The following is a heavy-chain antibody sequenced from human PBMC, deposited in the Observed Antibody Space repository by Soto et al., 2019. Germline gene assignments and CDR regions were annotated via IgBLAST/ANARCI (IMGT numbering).Heavy chain of an antibody. J-gene: IGHJ4*02. CDR3: ARGGPPGYSSGWYLD. CDR2: IYTSGST. CDR1: GGSISSYY. V-gene: IGHV4-4*07. D-gene: IGHD6-19*01. Sequence: QVQLQESGPGLVKPSETLSLTCTVSGGSISSYYWSWIRQPAGKGLEWIGRIYTSGSTNYNPSLKSRVTISVDTSKNHFSLKLSSVTAADTAVYYCARGGPPGYSSGWYLDWGQGTLVTVSS.